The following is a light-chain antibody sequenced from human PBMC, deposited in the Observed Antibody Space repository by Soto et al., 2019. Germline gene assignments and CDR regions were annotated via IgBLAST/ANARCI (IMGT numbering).Light chain of an antibody. CDR3: QQYNNWPPIT. CDR1: QTIRSN. V-gene: IGKV3-15*01. Sequence: EIVMTQSPATLSVSPGERATLSCRASQTIRSNLARYQQKPGQAPRLLIYGASIRATGIPARFSGSGSGTEFTLTISSLQSEDFEVYYCQQYNNWPPITFGQGTRLEIK. J-gene: IGKJ5*01. CDR2: GAS.